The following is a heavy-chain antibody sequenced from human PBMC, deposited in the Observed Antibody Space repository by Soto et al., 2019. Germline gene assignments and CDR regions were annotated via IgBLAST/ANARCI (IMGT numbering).Heavy chain of an antibody. V-gene: IGHV3-23*01. CDR2: ISGSGGSA. J-gene: IGHJ4*02. D-gene: IGHD2-2*01. Sequence: GGSLRLSCAASRFTFRSYAMSWVRQAPGKGLEWVSSISGSGGSAYYADSVEGRFTISRDNSKNTLSLQMNSLRAEDTAVYYCATAWGEDIVPVPAGLNDHWGQGTLVTVSS. CDR1: RFTFRSYA. CDR3: ATAWGEDIVPVPAGLNDH.